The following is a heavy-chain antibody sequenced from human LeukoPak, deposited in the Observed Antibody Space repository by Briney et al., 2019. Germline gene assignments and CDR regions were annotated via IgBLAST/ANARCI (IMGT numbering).Heavy chain of an antibody. V-gene: IGHV1-2*02. CDR3: ARARLSGYYYFDY. Sequence: GASVKVSCKASGYTFTGYYMHWVRQAPGQGLEWMGWINPNSGGTNYAQKFQGRVTMTRDTSISTAYMELSRLRSDDTAVYYCARARLSGYYYFDYWGQGTLVTVSS. D-gene: IGHD3-3*01. CDR1: GYTFTGYY. J-gene: IGHJ4*02. CDR2: INPNSGGT.